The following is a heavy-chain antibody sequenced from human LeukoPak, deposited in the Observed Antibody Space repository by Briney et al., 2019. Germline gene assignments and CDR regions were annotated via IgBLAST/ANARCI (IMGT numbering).Heavy chain of an antibody. CDR3: AKDARAGLYGDYVDY. CDR1: GFTFSSYE. CDR2: ISSSGSTI. V-gene: IGHV3-48*03. J-gene: IGHJ4*02. Sequence: GGSLRLSCAASGFTFSSYEMNWVRQAPGKGLEWVSYISSSGSTIYYADSVKGRFTISRDNSKNTLYLQMYSLRAEDTAVYYCAKDARAGLYGDYVDYWGQGTLVTVSS. D-gene: IGHD4-17*01.